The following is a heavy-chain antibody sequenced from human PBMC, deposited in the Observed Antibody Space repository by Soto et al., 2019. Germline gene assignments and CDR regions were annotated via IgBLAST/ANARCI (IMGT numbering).Heavy chain of an antibody. CDR1: GFTFSSYG. V-gene: IGHV3-33*01. D-gene: IGHD4-17*01. Sequence: QVQLVESGGGVVQPGRSLRLSCAASGFTFSSYGMHWVRQAPGKGLEWVAVIWYDGSNKYYADSVKGRFTISRDNSKNTLYLQMNSLRAEDTAVYYCARTLGELYDAFDIWGQGRMVTVSS. CDR2: IWYDGSNK. CDR3: ARTLGELYDAFDI. J-gene: IGHJ3*02.